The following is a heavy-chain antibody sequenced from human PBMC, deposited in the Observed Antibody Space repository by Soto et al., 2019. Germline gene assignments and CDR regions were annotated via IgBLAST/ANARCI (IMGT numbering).Heavy chain of an antibody. Sequence: GGSLRLSCAASGFTFSSYWMHWVRQAPGKGLVWVSRIIIVGISTSYADSVKGRFTISRDNAKNTLYLQMNSLRAEDTVFFYCASPSGIAAYGSHGFDPWGQGTLVTVSS. V-gene: IGHV3-74*01. D-gene: IGHD6-13*01. CDR2: IIIVGIST. J-gene: IGHJ5*02. CDR1: GFTFSSYW. CDR3: ASPSGIAAYGSHGFDP.